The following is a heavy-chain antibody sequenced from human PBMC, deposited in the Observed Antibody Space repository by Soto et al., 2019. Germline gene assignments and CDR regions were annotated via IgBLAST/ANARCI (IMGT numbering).Heavy chain of an antibody. J-gene: IGHJ6*02. D-gene: IGHD3-10*01. CDR2: ISGSGGTS. CDR3: AKDQDYGSGSYSGMGV. V-gene: IGHV3-23*01. Sequence: EVQVLESGGGLVQPGGSLRLSCAASGFTFSSYAMRWVRQAPGKGLEWVSGISGSGGTSYNADSVKGRFTISRDNSKNTLYLQMHSLRAEDTAVYYCAKDQDYGSGSYSGMGVWGQGTTVTVSS. CDR1: GFTFSSYA.